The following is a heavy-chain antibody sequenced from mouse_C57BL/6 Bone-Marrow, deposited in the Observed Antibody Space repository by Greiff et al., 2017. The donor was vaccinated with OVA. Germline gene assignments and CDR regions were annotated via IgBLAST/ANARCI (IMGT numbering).Heavy chain of an antibody. V-gene: IGHV1-61*01. D-gene: IGHD3-2*02. Sequence: QVQLQQPGAELVRPGSSVKLSCKASGYTFTSYWMDWVKQRPGQGLEWIGNIYPSDSETHYNQKFKDKATLTVDKSSSTAYMQLSSLTSEDSAVYSCARGPAQATSTFQTLYFDYWGQGTTLTVSS. CDR2: IYPSDSET. CDR3: ARGPAQATSTFQTLYFDY. CDR1: GYTFTSYW. J-gene: IGHJ2*01.